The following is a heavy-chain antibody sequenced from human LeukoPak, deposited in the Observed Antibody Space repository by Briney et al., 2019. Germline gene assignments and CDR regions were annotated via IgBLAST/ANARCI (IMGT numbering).Heavy chain of an antibody. V-gene: IGHV1-18*01. Sequence: ASVKVSCKASGYTFTSYGISRVRQAPGQGLEWMGWISAYNGNTNYAQKLQGRVTMTTDTSTSTAYMELRSLRSDDTAVYYCARDGGKGTMVRGVMSYWGQGTLVTVSS. CDR1: GYTFTSYG. J-gene: IGHJ4*02. CDR2: ISAYNGNT. D-gene: IGHD3-10*01. CDR3: ARDGGKGTMVRGVMSY.